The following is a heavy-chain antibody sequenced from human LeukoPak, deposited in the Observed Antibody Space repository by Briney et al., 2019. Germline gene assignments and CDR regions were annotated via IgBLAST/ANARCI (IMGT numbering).Heavy chain of an antibody. Sequence: ETLSLTCAVYGGSFSGYYWSWVRQAPGKGLEWVSVIYSGGSTYYADSVKGRFTISRDNSKNTLYLQMNSLRAEDTAVYYCARETYRGSTWFDPWGQGTLVTVSS. CDR3: ARETYRGSTWFDP. CDR2: IYSGGST. V-gene: IGHV3-66*01. J-gene: IGHJ5*02. CDR1: GGSFSGYY. D-gene: IGHD3-16*01.